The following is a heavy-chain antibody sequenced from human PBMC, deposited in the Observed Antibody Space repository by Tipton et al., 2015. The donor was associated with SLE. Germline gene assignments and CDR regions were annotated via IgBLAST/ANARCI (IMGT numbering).Heavy chain of an antibody. V-gene: IGHV1-18*01. CDR3: ARGGFASSYRFDY. D-gene: IGHD6-6*01. Sequence: QVQLVQSGGEVRKAGASVKVSCKVSGSTYSSFGVSWVRQAPGQGLEWMGWISFYNGKKYFAQKFQGRVTVTADTSTSTAYMELRSLRSDDTAVYYCARGGFASSYRFDYWGQGIQVTVSS. J-gene: IGHJ4*02. CDR1: GSTYSSFG. CDR2: ISFYNGKK.